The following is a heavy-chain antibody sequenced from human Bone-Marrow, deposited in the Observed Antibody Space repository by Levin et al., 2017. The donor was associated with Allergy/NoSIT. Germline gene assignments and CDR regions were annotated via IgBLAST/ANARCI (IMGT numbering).Heavy chain of an antibody. D-gene: IGHD4-17*01. CDR2: IWYDGSNK. V-gene: IGHV3-33*01. CDR3: ARGDGATGLNWFDP. J-gene: IGHJ5*02. Sequence: GGSLRLSCAASGFTFSSYGMHWVRQAPGKGLEWVAVIWYDGSNKYYADSVKGRFTISRDNSKNTLYLQMNSLRAEDTAVYYCARGDGATGLNWFDPWGQGTLVTVSS. CDR1: GFTFSSYG.